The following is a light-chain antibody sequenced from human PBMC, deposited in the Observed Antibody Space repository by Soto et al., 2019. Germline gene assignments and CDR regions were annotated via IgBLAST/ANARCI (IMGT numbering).Light chain of an antibody. CDR3: CSYAGSYTFYV. V-gene: IGLV2-11*01. Sequence: QSALTQPASVSGSPGQSITISCTGTSSDVESYNLVSWYQQHPGKAPKVMIYDVSKRPSGVPDRFSGSRSGNTASLTLSGLQAEDEADYYCCSYAGSYTFYVFGTGTKLTVL. CDR2: DVS. J-gene: IGLJ1*01. CDR1: SSDVESYNL.